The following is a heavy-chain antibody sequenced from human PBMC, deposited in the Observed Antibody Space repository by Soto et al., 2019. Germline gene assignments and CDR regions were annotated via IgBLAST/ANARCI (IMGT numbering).Heavy chain of an antibody. CDR3: ARDKDQLQLGGNYYYILDV. D-gene: IGHD5-12*01. CDR1: GGTFSNSA. Sequence: ASVKVSCKASGGTFSNSAISWVRQAPGQGLEWMGGIMPIFRTPDYAQKFQARVTITADESTSTAYMELSGLRSDDTAVYYCARDKDQLQLGGNYYYILDVWGQGTTVTVSS. V-gene: IGHV1-69*13. J-gene: IGHJ6*02. CDR2: IMPIFRTP.